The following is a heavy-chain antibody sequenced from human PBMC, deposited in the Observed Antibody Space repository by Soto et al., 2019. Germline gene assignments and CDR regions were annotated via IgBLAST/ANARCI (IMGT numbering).Heavy chain of an antibody. D-gene: IGHD1-1*01. J-gene: IGHJ3*02. CDR3: ARALFPVEFGWENAFAI. Sequence: PGGSLRLSCAASGFTVSSNYMSWVRQAPGKGLEWVSVIYSGGSTYYADSVKGRFTISRDNSKNTLYLQMNSLRAEDTAVYYCARALFPVEFGWENAFAIWGQGTLVTVSS. CDR1: GFTVSSNY. CDR2: IYSGGST. V-gene: IGHV3-53*05.